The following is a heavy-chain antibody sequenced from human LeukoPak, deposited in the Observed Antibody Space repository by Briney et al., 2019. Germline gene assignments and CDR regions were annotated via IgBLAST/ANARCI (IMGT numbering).Heavy chain of an antibody. Sequence: PGGSLRLSCAASGFTFSSYSMNWVRQAPGKGLEWVSCISSSSSYIYYADSVKGRFTISRDNAKNSLFLQMSSLRADDTAIYYCARAGELGYMDVWGKGTAVTVSS. V-gene: IGHV3-21*01. CDR1: GFTFSSYS. CDR2: ISSSSSYI. CDR3: ARAGELGYMDV. J-gene: IGHJ6*03. D-gene: IGHD3-16*01.